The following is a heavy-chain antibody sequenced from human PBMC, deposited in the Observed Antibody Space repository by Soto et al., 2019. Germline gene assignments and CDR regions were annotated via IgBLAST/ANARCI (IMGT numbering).Heavy chain of an antibody. D-gene: IGHD2-15*01. V-gene: IGHV5-10-1*01. CDR1: GYTFTNSW. CDR2: IDPSDSYL. CDR3: ARGRWYFDY. Sequence: ISGKGSGYTFTNSWITWVRQMPGKGLEWIGRIDPSDSYLNYNPSFQGHVTISVDKSISTAYPQSSSLKASDTAMYYCARGRWYFDYWGEGVLVTVSS. J-gene: IGHJ4*02.